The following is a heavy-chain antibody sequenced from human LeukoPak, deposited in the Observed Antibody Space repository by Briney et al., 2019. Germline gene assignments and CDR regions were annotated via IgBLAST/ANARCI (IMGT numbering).Heavy chain of an antibody. CDR1: GGSISSSSYY. V-gene: IGHV4-39*07. J-gene: IGHJ4*02. Sequence: SETLSLTCTVSGGSISSSSYYWGWIRQPPGKGLEWIGSIYYSGSTYYNPSLKSRLTISVDTSKNQVSLQLNSVTAADTAVYYCATSSGWYRYDSWGQGTLVTVSS. D-gene: IGHD6-19*01. CDR3: ATSSGWYRYDS. CDR2: IYYSGST.